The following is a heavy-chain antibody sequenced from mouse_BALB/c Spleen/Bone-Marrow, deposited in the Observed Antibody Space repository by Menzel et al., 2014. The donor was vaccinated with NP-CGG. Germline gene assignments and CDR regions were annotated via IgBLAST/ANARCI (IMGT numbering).Heavy chain of an antibody. J-gene: IGHJ2*01. D-gene: IGHD2-14*01. CDR3: ARHHRYAYYFDY. CDR2: IHPNSGNT. CDR1: GYTFTNSW. Sequence: QVQLQQSGSVLVRPGASVKLSCKASGYTFTNSWIRWAKQRPGQGLEWIGEIHPNSGNTNFNEKFKVKATLTVDTPSSTAYVDLSSLTAEDSAVYYCARHHRYAYYFDYWGQGTTLTVSS. V-gene: IGHV1S130*01.